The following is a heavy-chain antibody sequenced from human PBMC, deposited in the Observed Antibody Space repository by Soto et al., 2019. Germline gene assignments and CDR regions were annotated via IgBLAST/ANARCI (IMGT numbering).Heavy chain of an antibody. V-gene: IGHV1-69*13. Sequence: SVKVSCKASGGTFSSYAISWVRQAPGQGLEWMGGIIPIFGTANYAQKFQGRVTITADESTSTAYMELSSLRSEDTAVYYCARGVGGMIWGAFDIWGKGTTGTVSS. CDR1: GGTFSSYA. D-gene: IGHD1-26*01. CDR2: IIPIFGTA. J-gene: IGHJ3*02. CDR3: ARGVGGMIWGAFDI.